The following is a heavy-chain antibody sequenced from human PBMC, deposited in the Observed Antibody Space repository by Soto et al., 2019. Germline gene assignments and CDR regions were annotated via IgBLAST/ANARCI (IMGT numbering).Heavy chain of an antibody. Sequence: KPSETLSLTCTVSGGSISSYYWSWIRQPPGKGLEWIGYIYYSGSTNYNPSLKSRVTISVDTSKNQFSLKLSSVTAADTAVYYCARAGVVVVAVDAFDIWGQGTMVTVSS. J-gene: IGHJ3*02. V-gene: IGHV4-59*01. CDR1: GGSISSYY. D-gene: IGHD2-15*01. CDR3: ARAGVVVVAVDAFDI. CDR2: IYYSGST.